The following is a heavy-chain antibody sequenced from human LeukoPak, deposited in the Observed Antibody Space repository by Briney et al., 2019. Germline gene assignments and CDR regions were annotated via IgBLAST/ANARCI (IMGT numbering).Heavy chain of an antibody. CDR3: ARGVGDDILTGYYPFDY. CDR2: ISAYNGNT. V-gene: IGHV1-18*01. Sequence: ASVKVSCKASGYTFTSYGISWARQAPGQGLEWMGWISAYNGNTNYAQKLQGRVTMTTDTSTSTAYMELRRLRSDDTAVYYCARGVGDDILTGYYPFDYWGQGTLVTVPS. D-gene: IGHD3-9*01. J-gene: IGHJ4*02. CDR1: GYTFTSYG.